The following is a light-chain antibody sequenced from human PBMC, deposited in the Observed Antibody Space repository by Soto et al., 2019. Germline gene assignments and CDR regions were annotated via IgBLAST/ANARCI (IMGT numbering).Light chain of an antibody. CDR3: QQYYNWPRP. V-gene: IGKV3-15*01. CDR2: GAS. J-gene: IGKJ1*01. Sequence: EIVLTQSPATLSAVPGERATLSCIASQSVSSNLAWYQHKPGQAPRLLTYGASTRATGIPARFSGSGSGTEFTLTISSLQPEDFAVYYCQQYYNWPRPFGQGTKVDI. CDR1: QSVSSN.